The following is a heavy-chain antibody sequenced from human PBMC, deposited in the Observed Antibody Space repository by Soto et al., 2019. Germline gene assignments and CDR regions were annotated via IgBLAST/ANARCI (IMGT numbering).Heavy chain of an antibody. Sequence: QVQLVQSGAEVRQPGASVKVSCKASGYSFTTYGMRWVRQAPGQGLEYMGWINGYGHGAKYVQRFQGRFSMTTDTSTHTVYMDLRSLNSDDKAVYYCVRDLNGDFYYWGQGTVVIVSP. CDR2: INGYGHGA. CDR3: VRDLNGDFYY. D-gene: IGHD3-10*01. V-gene: IGHV1-18*01. CDR1: GYSFTTYG. J-gene: IGHJ4*02.